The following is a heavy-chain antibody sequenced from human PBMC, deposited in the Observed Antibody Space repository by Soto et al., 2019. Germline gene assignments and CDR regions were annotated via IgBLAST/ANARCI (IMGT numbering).Heavy chain of an antibody. CDR3: AKVASGSYYSPFQH. J-gene: IGHJ1*01. Sequence: GGSLRLSCAASGFTFSSYGMHWVRQAPGKGLEWVAVISYDGSNKYYADSVKGRFTISRDNSKNTLYLQMNSLRAEDTAVYYCAKVASGSYYSPFQHWGQGTLVTVSS. CDR2: ISYDGSNK. D-gene: IGHD1-26*01. CDR1: GFTFSSYG. V-gene: IGHV3-30*18.